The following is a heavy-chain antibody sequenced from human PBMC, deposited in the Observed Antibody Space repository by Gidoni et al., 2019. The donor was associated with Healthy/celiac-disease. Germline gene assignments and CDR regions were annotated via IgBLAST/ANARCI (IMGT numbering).Heavy chain of an antibody. V-gene: IGHV3-23*01. Sequence: EVQLLESGGGLVQPGGSLRLPCSASGFTFSSYAMSWVGQAPGKGLEWVSAISGSGGSTYYADSVKGRFTISRDNSKNTLYLQMNSLRAEDTAVYYCAKGRIAAHDDYWGQGTLVTVSS. CDR1: GFTFSSYA. D-gene: IGHD6-6*01. CDR3: AKGRIAAHDDY. CDR2: ISGSGGST. J-gene: IGHJ4*02.